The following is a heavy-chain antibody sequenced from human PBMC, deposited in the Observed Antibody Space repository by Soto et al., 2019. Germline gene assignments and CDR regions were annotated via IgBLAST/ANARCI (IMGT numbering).Heavy chain of an antibody. J-gene: IGHJ6*02. V-gene: IGHV3-30*03. Sequence: PGGSLRLSCAASGFSFSTYGMHWVRQAPGKGLEWVAFISNDGSNKYYADSVKGRFTISRDNSKNTLYLQMNSLRAEDTAVYYCARVIMDVWGQGTTVTVSS. CDR3: ARVIMDV. CDR1: GFSFSTYG. CDR2: ISNDGSNK.